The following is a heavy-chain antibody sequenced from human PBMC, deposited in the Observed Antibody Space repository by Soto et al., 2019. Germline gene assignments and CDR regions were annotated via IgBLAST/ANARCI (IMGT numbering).Heavy chain of an antibody. CDR3: AADSVGDADGFDY. Sequence: GASVKVSCKASGFTFASSTVQWVRQARGQRLEWIGWIVVGSGNTNYAQKFQERVTITRDMSTSTAYMELSSLTSEDTAVFYCAADSVGDADGFDYWGQGTLVTVSS. CDR1: GFTFASST. V-gene: IGHV1-58*01. CDR2: IVVGSGNT. J-gene: IGHJ4*02. D-gene: IGHD1-26*01.